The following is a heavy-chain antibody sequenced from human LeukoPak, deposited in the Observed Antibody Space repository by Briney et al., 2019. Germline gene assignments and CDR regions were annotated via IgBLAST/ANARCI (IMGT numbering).Heavy chain of an antibody. V-gene: IGHV3-33*01. CDR1: GFTFSSYG. D-gene: IGHD5-12*01. J-gene: IGHJ4*02. CDR2: IWYDGSNK. CDR3: ASTYSGYDSNFDY. Sequence: GGSLRLSCAASGFTFSSYGMHWVRQAPGKGLEWVEVIWYDGSNKYYADSVKGRFTISRDNSKNTLYLQMNSLRAEDTAVYYCASTYSGYDSNFDYWGQGTLVTVSS.